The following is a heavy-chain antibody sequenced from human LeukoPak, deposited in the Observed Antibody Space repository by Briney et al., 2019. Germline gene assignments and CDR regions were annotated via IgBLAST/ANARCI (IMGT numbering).Heavy chain of an antibody. CDR2: INPNSGT. J-gene: IGHJ4*02. D-gene: IGHD5-18*01. V-gene: IGHV1-2*02. CDR1: GYTFTSYG. CDR3: AKDTGNFNLGDH. Sequence: ASVKVSCKASGYTFTSYGISWVRQAPGQGLEWMGWINPNSGTNYAQKFQGRVTMTRDTSISTAYMELSRLRSDDTAVYYCAKDTGNFNLGDHWGQGTQVTVSS.